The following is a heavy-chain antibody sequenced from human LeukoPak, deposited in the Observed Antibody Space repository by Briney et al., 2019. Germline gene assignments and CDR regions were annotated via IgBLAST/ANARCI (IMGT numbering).Heavy chain of an antibody. CDR2: ISYDGSNK. D-gene: IGHD3-16*01. V-gene: IGHV3-30*18. Sequence: GGSLRLSCAASGFTFSCCAMHWVRQAPGKGLEWVAVISYDGSNKYYADSVKGRFTISRDNSKNTLYLQMNSLRAEDTAVYYCAKIPTETYYDYVWGSYLLLDERKIDAFDIWGQGTMVTVSS. CDR3: AKIPTETYYDYVWGSYLLLDERKIDAFDI. J-gene: IGHJ3*02. CDR1: GFTFSCCA.